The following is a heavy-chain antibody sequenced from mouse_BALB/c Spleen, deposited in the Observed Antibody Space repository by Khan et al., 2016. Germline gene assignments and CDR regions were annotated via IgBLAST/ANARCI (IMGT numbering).Heavy chain of an antibody. CDR2: INPDSSTI. CDR3: ARERKLRNYYDDPHYFDY. V-gene: IGHV4-1*02. CDR1: GFDFSRYW. Sequence: EVKLLESGGGLVQPGGSLKLSCAASGFDFSRYWMSWVRQAPGKGLEWIGEINPDSSTINYTPSLKDKFIISRDNAKNTLYLQMSKVRSEDTALYYCARERKLRNYYDDPHYFDYWGQGTTLTVSS. J-gene: IGHJ2*01. D-gene: IGHD2-4*01.